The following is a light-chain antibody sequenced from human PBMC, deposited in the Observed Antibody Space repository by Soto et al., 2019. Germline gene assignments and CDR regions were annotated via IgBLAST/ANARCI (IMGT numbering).Light chain of an antibody. J-gene: IGKJ4*01. CDR2: GAS. CDR3: QQYGSSPPVT. V-gene: IGKV3-20*01. CDR1: QSVRSNY. Sequence: EIVLTQSPGALSLSPGERATLSCRASQSVRSNYLAWYQQKPGQAPRLLIYGASSRATGIPDRFSGSGSGTDVTLTISRLEPEDVAVYYCQQYGSSPPVTFGGGTRVEIK.